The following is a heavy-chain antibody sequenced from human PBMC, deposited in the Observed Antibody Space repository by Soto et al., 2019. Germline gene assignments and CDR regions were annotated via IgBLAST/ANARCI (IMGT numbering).Heavy chain of an antibody. CDR2: ISWNHGGI. CDR1: GFTFDDYA. J-gene: IGHJ4*02. Sequence: PGGSLRLSCVVSGFTFDDYAMHWVRQAPGKGLEWVSSISWNHGGIGYADSVRGRFTVPRDNAKNSLYLQMNSLRREDTAFYYCIRKYYNTLGDYWGQGTLVTVSS. CDR3: IRKYYNTLGDY. V-gene: IGHV3-9*01. D-gene: IGHD3-9*01.